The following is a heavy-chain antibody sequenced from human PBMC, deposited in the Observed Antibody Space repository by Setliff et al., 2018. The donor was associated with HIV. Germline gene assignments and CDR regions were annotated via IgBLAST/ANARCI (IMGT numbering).Heavy chain of an antibody. CDR3: ARASTRIGYDSSGYPFDY. CDR2: ITYSGSA. D-gene: IGHD3-22*01. V-gene: IGHV4-30-4*08. CDR1: GGSISSDDYY. Sequence: SETLSLTCTVSGGSISSDDYYWNWIRQPPGKGLEWIGYITYSGSAYYNPSLKSRVTISIDTSNNQFSLKLSSVTAADTAVYYCARASTRIGYDSSGYPFDYWGQGTLVTVSS. J-gene: IGHJ4*02.